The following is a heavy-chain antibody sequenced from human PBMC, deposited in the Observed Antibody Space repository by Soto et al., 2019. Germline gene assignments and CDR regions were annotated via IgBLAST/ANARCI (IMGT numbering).Heavy chain of an antibody. D-gene: IGHD4-4*01. J-gene: IGHJ6*02. Sequence: GGSLRLSCAASGFTFSSYGMHWVRQAPGKGLEWVAVIWYDGSNKYYADSVKGRFTISRDNSKNTLYLQMNSLRAEDTAVYYFARAPTDNYYYYGMDVWGQGTTVTVSS. CDR3: ARAPTDNYYYYGMDV. CDR1: GFTFSSYG. V-gene: IGHV3-33*01. CDR2: IWYDGSNK.